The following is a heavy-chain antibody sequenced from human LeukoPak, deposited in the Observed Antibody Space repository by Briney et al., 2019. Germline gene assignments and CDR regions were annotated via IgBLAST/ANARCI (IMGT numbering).Heavy chain of an antibody. Sequence: PGGSLRLSCEASGFTFTSYNMNWVRQAPGKGLEWVSSISSSTNYIHYADSVKGRFTISRDNAKNSVFLQMNSLRAEDTAVYYCVRDFRFLEDYWGQGTLVTVSS. CDR2: ISSSTNYI. CDR3: VRDFRFLEDY. CDR1: GFTFTSYN. D-gene: IGHD3-3*01. V-gene: IGHV3-21*01. J-gene: IGHJ4*02.